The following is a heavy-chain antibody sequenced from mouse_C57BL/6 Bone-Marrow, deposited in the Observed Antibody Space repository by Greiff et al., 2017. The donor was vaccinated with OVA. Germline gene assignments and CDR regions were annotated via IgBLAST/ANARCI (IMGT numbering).Heavy chain of an antibody. J-gene: IGHJ3*01. D-gene: IGHD1-1*01. Sequence: VQLQQPGAELVKPGASVKMSCKASGYTFTSYWITWVKQRPGQGLEWIGDIYPGSGSTNYNEKFKSKATLTVDTSSSTAYMQLSSLTSEDSAVYYGARSGVRYYGSSPFAYWGQGTLVTVSA. V-gene: IGHV1-55*01. CDR2: IYPGSGST. CDR1: GYTFTSYW. CDR3: ARSGVRYYGSSPFAY.